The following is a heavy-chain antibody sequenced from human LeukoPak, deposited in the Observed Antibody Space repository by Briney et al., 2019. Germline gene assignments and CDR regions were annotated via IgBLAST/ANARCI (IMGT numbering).Heavy chain of an antibody. CDR3: ARHYYYDSSHLDD. J-gene: IGHJ4*02. Sequence: SETLSLTCTVSGGSISSNNHYWGWIRQPPGKGLEWIGSIYYSGTTFYRPSLITRATISLDTSKNQFSLKLSSVTAADTAVYYCARHYYYDSSHLDDWGQGTLVTVSS. D-gene: IGHD3-22*01. CDR2: IYYSGTT. V-gene: IGHV4-39*01. CDR1: GGSISSNNHY.